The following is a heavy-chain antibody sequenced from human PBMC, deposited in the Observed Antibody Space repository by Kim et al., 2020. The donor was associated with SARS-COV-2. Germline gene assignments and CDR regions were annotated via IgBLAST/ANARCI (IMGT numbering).Heavy chain of an antibody. Sequence: GESLKISCKGSGYSFTSYWISWVRQMPGKGLEWMGRIDPSDSYTNYSPSFQGHVTISADKSISTAYLQWSSLKASDTAMYYCARHGRPRRVPAAIGYYYGMDVWGQGTTVTVSS. CDR3: ARHGRPRRVPAAIGYYYGMDV. J-gene: IGHJ6*02. CDR2: IDPSDSYT. CDR1: GYSFTSYW. D-gene: IGHD2-2*01. V-gene: IGHV5-10-1*01.